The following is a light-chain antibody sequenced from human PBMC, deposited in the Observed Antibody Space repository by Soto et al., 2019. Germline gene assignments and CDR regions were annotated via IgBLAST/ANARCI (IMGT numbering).Light chain of an antibody. Sequence: EIVLTQSPATLSLSPGERATLSCRASQSVSSYLAWYQQKPGQAPRLLIYDASNRATGFPARFSGSGSGTDFTLTISILEPEDFAVYYCQQRSNWPPRVTFGQGTRLEIK. CDR2: DAS. V-gene: IGKV3-11*01. CDR1: QSVSSY. CDR3: QQRSNWPPRVT. J-gene: IGKJ5*01.